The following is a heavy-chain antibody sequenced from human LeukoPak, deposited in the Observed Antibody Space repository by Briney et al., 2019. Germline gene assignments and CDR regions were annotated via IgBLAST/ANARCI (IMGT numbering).Heavy chain of an antibody. CDR2: IYTSGST. CDR3: ARERVSQYQLPFDY. J-gene: IGHJ4*02. D-gene: IGHD2-2*01. Sequence: SETLSLTCTVSGGSISSYYWSWIRQPAGKGLEWIGRIYTSGSTNYNPSLKSRVTMSVDTSKNQFSLKLSSVTAADTAVYYCARERVSQYQLPFDYWGQGTLVTVSS. V-gene: IGHV4-4*07. CDR1: GGSISSYY.